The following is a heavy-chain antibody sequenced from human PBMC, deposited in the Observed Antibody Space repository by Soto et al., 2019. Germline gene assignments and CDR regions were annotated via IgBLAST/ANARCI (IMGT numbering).Heavy chain of an antibody. D-gene: IGHD3-3*01. V-gene: IGHV3-23*01. J-gene: IGHJ4*02. Sequence: PGGSLRLSCAASGFTFSSYAMSWVRQAPGKGLEWVSAISGSGGSTYYADSVKGRFTISRDNSKNTLYLQMNSLRAEDTAVYYCAKADTIFGVVIIRSRQYYFDYWGQGTLVTVSS. CDR3: AKADTIFGVVIIRSRQYYFDY. CDR1: GFTFSSYA. CDR2: ISGSGGST.